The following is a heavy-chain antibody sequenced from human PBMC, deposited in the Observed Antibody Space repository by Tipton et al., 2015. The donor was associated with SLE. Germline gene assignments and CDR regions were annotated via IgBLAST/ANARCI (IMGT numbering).Heavy chain of an antibody. Sequence: TLSLTCSVSGDSVRTNYWNWIRQPAGKGPEWIGRIYTSGSTNYNPSLKSRVTMSVDTSKNQFSLKLSSVTAADTAVYYCARGIGITGTTEYWGQGTLVTVSS. V-gene: IGHV4-4*07. J-gene: IGHJ4*02. CDR1: GDSVRTNY. D-gene: IGHD1-7*01. CDR2: IYTSGST. CDR3: ARGIGITGTTEY.